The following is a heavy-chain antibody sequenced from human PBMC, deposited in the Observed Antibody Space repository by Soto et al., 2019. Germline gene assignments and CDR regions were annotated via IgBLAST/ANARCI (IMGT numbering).Heavy chain of an antibody. J-gene: IGHJ4*02. D-gene: IGHD1-1*01. V-gene: IGHV3-15*01. Sequence: EVQLVESGGDLVEPGGSLRLSCVTSGFMFSSAWMSWVRQAPGKGLEWVGRIKSKTDGGAREYAAPVNGRFSISRDDSKSTLYLQMNSLRAEDTALYYCVEGWNDFWGQGTLVTVSS. CDR1: GFMFSSAW. CDR3: VEGWNDF. CDR2: IKSKTDGGAR.